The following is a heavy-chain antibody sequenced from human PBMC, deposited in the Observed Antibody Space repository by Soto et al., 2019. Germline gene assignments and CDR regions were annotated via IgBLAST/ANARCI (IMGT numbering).Heavy chain of an antibody. CDR3: ARDLIVDDYSRGLDY. CDR1: GFTFSSYA. Sequence: GGSLRLSCAASGFTFSSYAMHWVRQAPGKGLEWVAVISYDGSNKYYADSVKGRFTISRDNSKNTLYLQMNSLRAEDTAVYYCARDLIVDDYSRGLDYWGQGTLVTVSS. V-gene: IGHV3-30-3*01. D-gene: IGHD5-12*01. CDR2: ISYDGSNK. J-gene: IGHJ4*02.